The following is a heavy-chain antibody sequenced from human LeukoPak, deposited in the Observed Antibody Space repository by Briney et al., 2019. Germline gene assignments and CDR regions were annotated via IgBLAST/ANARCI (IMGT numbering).Heavy chain of an antibody. V-gene: IGHV1-46*01. J-gene: IGHJ6*02. Sequence: GASVKVSCKASGYTFTTYYIHCVRQAPGQGLQWMGIINPSGGSTSYAQKFQGRVTMTRDTSTSTVYMELSSLKSEDTAVYYCARDSGKNNPKHGMDVWGQGTTVTVSS. CDR2: INPSGGST. D-gene: IGHD1-14*01. CDR3: ARDSGKNNPKHGMDV. CDR1: GYTFTTYY.